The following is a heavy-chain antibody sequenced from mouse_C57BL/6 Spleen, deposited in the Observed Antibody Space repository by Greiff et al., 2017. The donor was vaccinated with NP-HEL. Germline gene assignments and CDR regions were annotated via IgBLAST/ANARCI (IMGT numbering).Heavy chain of an antibody. V-gene: IGHV1-53*01. Sequence: VQLQQPGTELVKPGASVKLSCKASGYTFPSYWMHWVKQRPGQGLEWIGNINPSNGGTNYNEKFKSKATLTVDKSSSTAYMQLSSLTSEDSAVYECARADYYGVYAMDEWGKGTAVTVSS. D-gene: IGHD1-2*01. CDR1: GYTFPSYW. J-gene: IGHJ4*01. CDR2: INPSNGGT. CDR3: ARADYYGVYAMDE.